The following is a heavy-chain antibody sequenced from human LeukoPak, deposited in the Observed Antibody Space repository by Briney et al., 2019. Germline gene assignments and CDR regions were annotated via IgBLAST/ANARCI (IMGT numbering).Heavy chain of an antibody. D-gene: IGHD2-15*01. Sequence: GGSLRLSCAASGFTFSSYWMSWVRQAPGRGLEWVANIKQDGSEKYYVDSVEGRFTISRDNAKNSLYLQMNSLRAEDTAVYYCARDNCSGGSCYSDYWGQGTLVTVSS. V-gene: IGHV3-7*01. CDR2: IKQDGSEK. J-gene: IGHJ4*02. CDR1: GFTFSSYW. CDR3: ARDNCSGGSCYSDY.